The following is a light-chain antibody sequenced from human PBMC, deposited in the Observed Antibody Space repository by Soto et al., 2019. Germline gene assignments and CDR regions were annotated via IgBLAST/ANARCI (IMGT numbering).Light chain of an antibody. CDR2: GAS. CDR3: QQYNNWLTWT. V-gene: IGKV3-15*01. J-gene: IGKJ1*01. Sequence: EIVMTQSPATLSVSPGERATLSCRASQSVSSNLAWYQQKPGQAPRLLIDGASTRATGIPARFSGSGSRTEFTLTISSLQSEDFVVYYCQQYNNWLTWTFGQGTKVEIK. CDR1: QSVSSN.